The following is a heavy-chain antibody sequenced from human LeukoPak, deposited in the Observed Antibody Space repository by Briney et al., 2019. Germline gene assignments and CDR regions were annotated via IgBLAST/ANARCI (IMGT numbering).Heavy chain of an antibody. CDR2: IYYSGNT. CDR3: ARDVVAAVGSFDY. CDR1: GGSISSSY. J-gene: IGHJ4*02. D-gene: IGHD6-13*01. V-gene: IGHV4-59*12. Sequence: SETLSLTCTVSGGSISSSYWSWIRQPPGKGLEWIGYIYYSGNTNYNPSLKSRVTMSVDTSKNQFFLKLSSVTAADTAVYYCARDVVAAVGSFDYWGQGILVTVSS.